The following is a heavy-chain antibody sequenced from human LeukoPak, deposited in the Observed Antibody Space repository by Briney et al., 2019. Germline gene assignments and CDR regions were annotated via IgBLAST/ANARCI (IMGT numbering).Heavy chain of an antibody. D-gene: IGHD3-10*01. V-gene: IGHV3-33*01. CDR1: GFTFSSYG. J-gene: IGHJ6*02. Sequence: GRSLRLSCAASGFTFSSYGMYWVRQAPGEGLEWVAVIWYDESNRYYADSVKGRFTISRDNSKNTLYLQMNSLRAEDTAVYYCARGPGNTLYYGMDVWGQGTTVTVSS. CDR2: IWYDESNR. CDR3: ARGPGNTLYYGMDV.